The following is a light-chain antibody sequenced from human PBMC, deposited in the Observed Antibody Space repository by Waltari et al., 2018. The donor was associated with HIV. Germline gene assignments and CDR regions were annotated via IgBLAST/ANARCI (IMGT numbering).Light chain of an antibody. V-gene: IGLV1-51*01. CDR1: NPNIGTTY. CDR2: DSN. Sequence: QSVLTQPPSVSAAPGQTVTIPCSGSNPNIGTTYLSWYQQLPGTAPKVLIYDSNKRPSGIPDRFSGSKSGTSATLGITGLQTGDEADYYCATWDRNLRVVVFGGGTRLTVL. J-gene: IGLJ3*02. CDR3: ATWDRNLRVVV.